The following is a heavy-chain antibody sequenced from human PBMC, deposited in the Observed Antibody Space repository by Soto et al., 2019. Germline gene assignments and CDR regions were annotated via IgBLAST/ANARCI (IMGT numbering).Heavy chain of an antibody. D-gene: IGHD3-3*01. V-gene: IGHV3-74*01. J-gene: IGHJ3*02. CDR2: INSDGSST. Sequence: EVQLVESGGGLVQPGGSLRLSCAASGFTFGSHWMHWVRQAPGKGLVWVSRINSDGSSTTYGDSVKGRFTISRDDAKSTLYLQMDSLRAEDPAVYYCARGLEEWGKPTVICGEGTLVTVSS. CDR1: GFTFGSHW. CDR3: ARGLEEWGKPTVI.